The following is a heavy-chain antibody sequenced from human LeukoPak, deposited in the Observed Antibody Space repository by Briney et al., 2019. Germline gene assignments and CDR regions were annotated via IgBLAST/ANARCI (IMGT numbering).Heavy chain of an antibody. V-gene: IGHV1-2*02. CDR1: GYTFTGYY. D-gene: IGHD3-3*01. CDR2: INPNSGGT. J-gene: IGHJ4*02. Sequence: ASVKVSCKASGYTFTGYYMHWVRQAPGQGLEWMGWINPNSGGTNYAQKFQGRVTMTRDTSISTAYMELSRLRSDDTAVYYCARVPHYDFWSGYYTFDYWGQGTLVTVSS. CDR3: ARVPHYDFWSGYYTFDY.